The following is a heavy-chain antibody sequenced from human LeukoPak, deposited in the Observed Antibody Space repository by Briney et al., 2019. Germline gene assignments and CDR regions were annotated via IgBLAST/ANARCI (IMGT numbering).Heavy chain of an antibody. CDR2: IYYSGST. Sequence: PSETLSLTCTVSGGSISSYYWSWIRQPPGKGLEWIGYIYYSGSTNYNPSLKSRVTISVDTSKNQFSLKLSSVTAADTAVYYCARVPRVRGAFDIWGQGTMVTVSS. D-gene: IGHD3-10*01. V-gene: IGHV4-59*01. CDR3: ARVPRVRGAFDI. CDR1: GGSISSYY. J-gene: IGHJ3*02.